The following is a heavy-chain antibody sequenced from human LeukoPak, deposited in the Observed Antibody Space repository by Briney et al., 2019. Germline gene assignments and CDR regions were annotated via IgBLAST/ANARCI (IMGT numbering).Heavy chain of an antibody. J-gene: IGHJ4*02. CDR3: ARVPTNSYGFGQ. V-gene: IGHV3-74*01. CDR1: GFGFSAYW. CDR2: INEDGTSA. D-gene: IGHD5-18*01. Sequence: GGSLRLSCAASGFGFSAYWMHWVRQAPGKGLVWVAHINEDGTSASHADSVKGRFTISRDNAKNTLYLQMNSLTVEDTAVYYCARVPTNSYGFGQWGQGSLVTVSS.